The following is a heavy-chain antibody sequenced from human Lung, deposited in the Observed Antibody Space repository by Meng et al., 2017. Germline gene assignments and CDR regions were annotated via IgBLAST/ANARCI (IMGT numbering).Heavy chain of an antibody. D-gene: IGHD5-24*01. CDR2: INHSGST. V-gene: IGHV4-34*01. CDR3: ARGPTKMAHDFDS. Sequence: SETLSLTCVVSGGSFSDYYWSWIRQPPGKGLEWIGEINHSGSTNYNPSLESRATISVDTSQNNLSLKLSSVTAADSAVYYCARGPTKMAHDFDSWGQGTLVTVSS. CDR1: GGSFSDYY. J-gene: IGHJ4*02.